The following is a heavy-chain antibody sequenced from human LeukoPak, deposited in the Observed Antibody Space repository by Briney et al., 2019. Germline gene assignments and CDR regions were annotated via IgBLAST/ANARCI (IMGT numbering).Heavy chain of an antibody. CDR1: GFTFDDYG. Sequence: PGGSLRLSCAASGFTFDDYGMSWVRQAPGKGLEWVAGINWNGGSTGYADSVKGRFSISGDNAKNSLYLQMNSLRAEDTALYYCARSSAFGELFHDYRGQGTLVTVSS. J-gene: IGHJ4*02. CDR2: INWNGGST. D-gene: IGHD3-10*01. CDR3: ARSSAFGELFHDY. V-gene: IGHV3-20*04.